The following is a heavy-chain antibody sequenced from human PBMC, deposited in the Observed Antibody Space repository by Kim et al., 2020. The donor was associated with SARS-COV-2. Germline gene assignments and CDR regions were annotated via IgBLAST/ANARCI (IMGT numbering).Heavy chain of an antibody. CDR3: ARAWGAYCGGDCYPGAFDI. Sequence: ASVKVSCKASGYTFTSYAMHWVRQAPGQRLEWMGWINAGNGNTKYSQKFQGRVTITRDTSASTAYMELSSLRSDDTAVYYCARAWGAYCGGDCYPGAFDIWGQGTMVTVSS. D-gene: IGHD2-21*02. CDR1: GYTFTSYA. CDR2: INAGNGNT. V-gene: IGHV1-3*01. J-gene: IGHJ3*02.